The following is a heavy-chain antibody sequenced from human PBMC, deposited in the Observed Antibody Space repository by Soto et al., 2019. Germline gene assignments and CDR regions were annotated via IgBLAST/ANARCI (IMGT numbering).Heavy chain of an antibody. V-gene: IGHV3-23*01. CDR2: VSPNGQGI. CDR1: GFTLGRYG. J-gene: IGHJ4*02. D-gene: IGHD3-10*01. CDR3: AKDRDYPRDYFHY. Sequence: GGSLRLSCAASGFTLGRYGMSWVRQAPGKGLEWVSAVSPNGQGIHYADSVRGRFTISRDFSKNTVFLHMDSLGAEDTAVYYCAKDRDYPRDYFHYWGQGTLVTVSS.